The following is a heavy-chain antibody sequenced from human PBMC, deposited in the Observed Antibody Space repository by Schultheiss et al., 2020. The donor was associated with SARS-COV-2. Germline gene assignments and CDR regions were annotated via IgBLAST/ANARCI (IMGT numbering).Heavy chain of an antibody. CDR3: ARGWGPNYFDY. CDR1: GGSISSGGYY. CDR2: IYYSGST. Sequence: SETLSLTCAVYGGSISSGGYYWSWIRQHPGKGLEWIGYIYYSGSTYYNPSLKSRVTISVDTSKNQFSLKLSSVTAADTAVYYCARGWGPNYFDYWGQGTLVTVSS. J-gene: IGHJ4*02. D-gene: IGHD3-16*01. V-gene: IGHV4-31*11.